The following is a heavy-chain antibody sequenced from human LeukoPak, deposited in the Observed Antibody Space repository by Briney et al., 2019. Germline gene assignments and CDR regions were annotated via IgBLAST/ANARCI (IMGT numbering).Heavy chain of an antibody. D-gene: IGHD3-22*01. Sequence: SETLSLTCTVSGGSISSYYWSWIRQPPGKGLEWIGYIYYSGSTNYNPSPKSRVTISVDTSKNQFSLKLSSVTAADTAVYYCARALNYCDSSGYYTFFDYWGQGTLVTVSS. CDR2: IYYSGST. CDR1: GGSISSYY. V-gene: IGHV4-59*01. J-gene: IGHJ4*02. CDR3: ARALNYCDSSGYYTFFDY.